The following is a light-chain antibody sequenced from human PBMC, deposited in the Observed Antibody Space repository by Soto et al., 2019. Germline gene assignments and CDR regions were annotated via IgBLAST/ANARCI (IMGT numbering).Light chain of an antibody. Sequence: QSALTQPPSASGSPGQSVTISCTGTSSDVGGYNYVSWYQQHPGKAPKLMIYEVSKRPSGVPDRFSGSKSGNTASLTVSGFRAEDEADYYCSSYAGSNNFVFGTGTKVPVL. CDR2: EVS. J-gene: IGLJ1*01. CDR1: SSDVGGYNY. CDR3: SSYAGSNNFV. V-gene: IGLV2-8*01.